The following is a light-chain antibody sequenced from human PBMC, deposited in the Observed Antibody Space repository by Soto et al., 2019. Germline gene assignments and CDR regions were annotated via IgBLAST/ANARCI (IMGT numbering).Light chain of an antibody. Sequence: EIVLTQSPGTLSLSPGERATLSCRASQTVSSNYLAWYLQKPGQAPRLLIYDASSRATGIPDRFSGSGSGTDFTLNISRLEPEDFAVYYCQQYGSSLLTFGGGTKVEI. CDR2: DAS. CDR3: QQYGSSLLT. V-gene: IGKV3-20*01. CDR1: QTVSSNY. J-gene: IGKJ4*01.